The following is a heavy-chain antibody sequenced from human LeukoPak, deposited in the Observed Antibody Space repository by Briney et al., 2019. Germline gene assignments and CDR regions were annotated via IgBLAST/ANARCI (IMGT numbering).Heavy chain of an antibody. J-gene: IGHJ5*02. CDR2: IYYSGSA. CDR3: ARVNVGAMNWFDP. D-gene: IGHD1-26*01. CDR1: GGSISGGDYY. V-gene: IGHV4-30-4*01. Sequence: SETLSLTCTVSGGSISGGDYYWSWIRQPPGKVLEWTGYIYYSGSAYYNASLTSRVTISIDTPKNQISLKLSSVTAAYTAAYVCARVNVGAMNWFDPWGQGTLVTASS.